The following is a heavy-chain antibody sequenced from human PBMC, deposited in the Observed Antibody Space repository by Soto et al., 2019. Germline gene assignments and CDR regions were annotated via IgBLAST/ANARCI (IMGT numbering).Heavy chain of an antibody. V-gene: IGHV3-21*01. CDR2: ISSSSSYI. CDR1: GFTFSSHS. CDR3: ASGVTGDY. D-gene: IGHD5-18*01. J-gene: IGHJ4*02. Sequence: PGGSLRLSCVACGFTFSSHSMNWVRQAPGKGLEWVSSISSSSSYIYYADSVKGRFSISRDNAKNSLYLQMNSLRAEDTAVYYCASGVTGDYWGQGTLVTVSS.